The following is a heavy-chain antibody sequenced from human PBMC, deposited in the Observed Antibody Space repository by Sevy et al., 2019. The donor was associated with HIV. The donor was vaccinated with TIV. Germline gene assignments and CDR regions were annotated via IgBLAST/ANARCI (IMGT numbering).Heavy chain of an antibody. J-gene: IGHJ4*02. CDR3: AGGNAWGRGYS. V-gene: IGHV4-59*08. D-gene: IGHD1-26*01. CDR2: IYYNGHI. CDR1: GGSITSLY. Sequence: SETLSLTCTVSGGSITSLYWNWIRQPPGKGLEWIANIYYNGHINYNPSLKSRVTLPLDTSKTQFSLRPSSVTAADTAMYYGAGGNAWGRGYSWGQGTLVTVSS.